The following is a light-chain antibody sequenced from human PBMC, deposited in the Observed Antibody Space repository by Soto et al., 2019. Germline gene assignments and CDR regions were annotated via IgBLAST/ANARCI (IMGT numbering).Light chain of an antibody. Sequence: ALTQPRSVSGSPGQSVTISCTGTGSDVGGYNYVSWYQQYPGKAPKFVIYDVNKRPSGVPDRFSGSKSGNTASLTISGLQAEDEADYYCCSYTGTYTWVFXGGTKVTVL. CDR2: DVN. V-gene: IGLV2-11*01. J-gene: IGLJ3*02. CDR3: CSYTGTYTWV. CDR1: GSDVGGYNY.